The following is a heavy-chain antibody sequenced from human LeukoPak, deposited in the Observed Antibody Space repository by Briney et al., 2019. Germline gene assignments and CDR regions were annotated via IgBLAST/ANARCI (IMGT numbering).Heavy chain of an antibody. CDR1: GFTFSDYA. V-gene: IGHV3-23*01. CDR2: ISGSGGNT. Sequence: PGASLRLSCAASGFTFSDYAMSWVRQAPGKGLEWVSTISGSGGNTYYADSVKGRFTISRDNSKNTLYLQMDTLRADDTAVYYCARISSSWFFDFWGQGTLVTVSS. CDR3: ARISSSWFFDF. J-gene: IGHJ4*02. D-gene: IGHD6-13*01.